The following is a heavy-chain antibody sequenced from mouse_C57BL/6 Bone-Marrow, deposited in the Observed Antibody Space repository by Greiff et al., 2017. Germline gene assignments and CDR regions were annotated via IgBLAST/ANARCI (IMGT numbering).Heavy chain of an antibody. CDR3: SEDSSVYYCACAYGSSYVHWYFDV. D-gene: IGHD1-1*01. CDR1: YTFSRRVH. V-gene: IGHV1-87*01. CDR2: GQGLEWIG. Sequence: QVQLKESGPELARPWASVKISCQAFYTFSRRVHFAIRDTNYWMQWVKQRPGQGLEWIGAIYPGNGDPSFNQKFKGKATLTADKSSSTAYMQLSSLTSEDSSVYYCACAYGSSYVHWYFDVWGTGTTVTVSA. J-gene: IGHJ1*03.